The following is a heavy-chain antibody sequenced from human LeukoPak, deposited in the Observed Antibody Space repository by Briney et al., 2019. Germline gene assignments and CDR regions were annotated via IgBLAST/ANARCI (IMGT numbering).Heavy chain of an antibody. CDR2: IRSRVDGGTS. J-gene: IGHJ6*02. CDR3: AKGLSSGWYDYGMDV. Sequence: GGSLRLSCVASGFTIDKAWMTWVRQVPGKGLEWVGRIRSRVDGGTSDYAAPVKGRFTISRDDSKNTMYLQMNSLRGEDTAVYYCAKGLSSGWYDYGMDVWGQGTTVTVSS. D-gene: IGHD6-19*01. V-gene: IGHV3-15*01. CDR1: GFTIDKAW.